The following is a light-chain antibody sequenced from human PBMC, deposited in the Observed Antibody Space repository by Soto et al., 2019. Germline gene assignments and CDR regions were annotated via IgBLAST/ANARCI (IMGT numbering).Light chain of an antibody. CDR3: QEDCISPPWT. V-gene: IGKV3-20*01. Sequence: EIVLTQSPGTLSLSPGERATLSCRASQSVSSTYLAWFQQKPGQAPRLLIYGASSRATGIPDRFSGSGSGTGLTHTISGLGPREFTLYYCQEDCISPPWTFGKETTVEIK. J-gene: IGKJ1*01. CDR1: QSVSSTY. CDR2: GAS.